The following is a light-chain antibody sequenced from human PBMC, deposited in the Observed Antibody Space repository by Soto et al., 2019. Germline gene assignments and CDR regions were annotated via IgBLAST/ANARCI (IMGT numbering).Light chain of an antibody. CDR1: QTISAY. V-gene: IGKV1-39*01. CDR3: QQTYNVPQT. Sequence: DIHMTQFPSSLSASVGDRVTTTCRASQTISAYLNWFQQKPGKAPELLIYAASSLQSGVPPRFSGSVSGAEFTLTINSLQPEDTATYYCQQTYNVPQTYGQGTKVEIK. CDR2: AAS. J-gene: IGKJ1*01.